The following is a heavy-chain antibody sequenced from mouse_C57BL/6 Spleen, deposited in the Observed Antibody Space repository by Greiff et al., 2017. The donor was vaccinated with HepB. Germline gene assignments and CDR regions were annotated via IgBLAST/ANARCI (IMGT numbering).Heavy chain of an antibody. J-gene: IGHJ3*01. V-gene: IGHV1-62-2*01. CDR3: ARHEETYYGSSYPAWFAY. CDR1: GYTFTEYT. CDR2: FYPGSGSI. Sequence: VKLMESGAELVKPGASVKLSCKASGYTFTEYTIHWVKQRSGQGLEWIGWFYPGSGSIKYNEKFKDKATLTADKSSSTVYMELSRLTSEDSAVYFCARHEETYYGSSYPAWFAYWGQGTLVTVSA. D-gene: IGHD1-1*01.